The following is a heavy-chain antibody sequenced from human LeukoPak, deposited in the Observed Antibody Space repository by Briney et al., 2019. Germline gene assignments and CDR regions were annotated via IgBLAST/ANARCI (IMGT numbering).Heavy chain of an antibody. D-gene: IGHD5-24*01. CDR1: GGSISSYY. CDR3: ARVGDGYNYYFDY. Sequence: SETLSLTCTVSGGSISSYYWSWIRQPPGKGLEWIGYIYYSGSTNYNPSLKSRVTISVDTSKNQFSLELSSVTAADTAVYYCARVGDGYNYYFDYWGQGTLVTVSS. J-gene: IGHJ4*02. V-gene: IGHV4-59*01. CDR2: IYYSGST.